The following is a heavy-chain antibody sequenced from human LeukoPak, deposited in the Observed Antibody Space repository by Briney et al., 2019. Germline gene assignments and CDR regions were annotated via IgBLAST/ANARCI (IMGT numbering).Heavy chain of an antibody. D-gene: IGHD2-15*01. J-gene: IGHJ4*02. CDR2: ISYDGSNK. CDR3: ARDRNATGYYFDY. CDR1: GFTFSSFG. Sequence: PGGTLRLSCAASGFTFSSFGMSWVRQAPGKGLEWVAVISYDGSNKYYADSVKGRFTISRDNSKNTLYLQMNSLRAEDTAVYYCARDRNATGYYFDYWGQGTLVTVSS. V-gene: IGHV3-30*03.